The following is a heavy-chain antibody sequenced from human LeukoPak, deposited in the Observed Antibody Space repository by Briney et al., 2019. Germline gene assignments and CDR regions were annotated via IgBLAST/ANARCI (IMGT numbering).Heavy chain of an antibody. D-gene: IGHD5-18*01. CDR3: ARPHVDTVSNWFDS. CDR2: INPDGSST. V-gene: IGHV3-74*01. J-gene: IGHJ5*01. CDR1: GFDLSDYW. Sequence: GGSLRLSCTASGFDLSDYWMHWVRQVPGKGLLWVSRINPDGSSTSYGDSVEGRFIISRDNAKKTLYLQMNSLRAEDTAVYYCARPHVDTVSNWFDSWGQGTQVTVSS.